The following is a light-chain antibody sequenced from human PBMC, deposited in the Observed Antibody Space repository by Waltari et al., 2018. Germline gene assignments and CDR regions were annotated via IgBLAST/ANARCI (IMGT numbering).Light chain of an antibody. CDR1: QRVSSY. J-gene: IGKJ2*01. Sequence: EIVLTQSPATLSLSPGERATLSCRASQRVSSYLAWYQQKPGQAPRPLIYDASNRATGIPARFSGSGSGTDFTLTISSLEPEDFAVYYCQQYNNWPHTFGQGTKLEIK. V-gene: IGKV3-11*01. CDR2: DAS. CDR3: QQYNNWPHT.